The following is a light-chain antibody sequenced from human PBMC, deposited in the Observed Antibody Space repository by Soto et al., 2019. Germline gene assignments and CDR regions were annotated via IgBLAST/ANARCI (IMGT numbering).Light chain of an antibody. CDR2: DTT. Sequence: EIVLTQSPATLSLSPGERATLSCRASQSVGSFLAWYQQKPGQAPRLLIYDTTIRATGIPARFSGSGSGTEFTRTISGLEPEDFSVYYCQQRNSWPPTFTFGQGTRLEIK. CDR1: QSVGSF. V-gene: IGKV3-11*01. J-gene: IGKJ5*01. CDR3: QQRNSWPPTFT.